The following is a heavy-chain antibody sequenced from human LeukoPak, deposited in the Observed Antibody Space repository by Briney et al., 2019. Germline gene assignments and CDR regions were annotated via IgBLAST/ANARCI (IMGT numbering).Heavy chain of an antibody. CDR1: GFTFSSYA. CDR2: IYSGGIT. Sequence: GGSLKLSCAASGFTFSSYAMSWVRQAPGKGLEWVSVIYSGGITHYADSVKGRFTISRDNSKNTLYLQMNSLRAEDTAVYYCARSPGYSDYWGQGALVTVSS. V-gene: IGHV3-66*01. J-gene: IGHJ4*02. D-gene: IGHD3-22*01. CDR3: ARSPGYSDY.